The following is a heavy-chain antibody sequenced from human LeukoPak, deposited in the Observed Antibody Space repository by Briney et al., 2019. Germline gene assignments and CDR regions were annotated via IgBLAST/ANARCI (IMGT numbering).Heavy chain of an antibody. CDR1: GGSISSSSYY. D-gene: IGHD3-16*02. CDR2: IYYSGST. CDR3: ARANYDYVWGSYRPFDY. Sequence: SETLSLTCTVSGGSISSSSYYWGWIRQPPGKGLEWIGSIYYSGSTYYNPSLKSRVTISVDTSKNQFSLKLSSVTAADTAVYYCARANYDYVWGSYRPFDYWGQGTLVTVSS. V-gene: IGHV4-39*07. J-gene: IGHJ4*02.